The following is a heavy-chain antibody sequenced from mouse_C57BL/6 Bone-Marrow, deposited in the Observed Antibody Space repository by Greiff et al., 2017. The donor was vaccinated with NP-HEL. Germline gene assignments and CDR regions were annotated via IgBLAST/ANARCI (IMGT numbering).Heavy chain of an antibody. CDR3: ARETYYYGNWYFDV. D-gene: IGHD1-1*01. J-gene: IGHJ1*03. CDR2: ISYSGST. Sequence: EVQVVESGPGMVKPSQSLSLTCTVTGYSITSGYDWHWIRHFPGNKLEWMGYISYSGSTNYNPSLQSRISITHDTSKNHFFLKLNSVTTEDTATYYCARETYYYGNWYFDVWGTGTTVTVSS. CDR1: GYSITSGYD. V-gene: IGHV3-1*01.